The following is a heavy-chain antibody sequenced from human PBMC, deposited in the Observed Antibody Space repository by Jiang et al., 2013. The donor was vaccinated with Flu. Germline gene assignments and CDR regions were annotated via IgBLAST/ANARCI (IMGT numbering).Heavy chain of an antibody. J-gene: IGHJ5*02. D-gene: IGHD4-23*01. Sequence: PGLVKPSETLSLTCIVSGGSISRSTYYWGWIRQPPGKGLEWLGSIHSNWNTYYNPSLKSRVTISVDTSKNQFSLKLTSVTAPDTAVYYCVRWYGGGSDWLDPWGQGTLVTVSS. CDR3: VRWYGGGSDWLDP. CDR2: IHSNWNT. V-gene: IGHV4-39*01. CDR1: GGSISRSTYY.